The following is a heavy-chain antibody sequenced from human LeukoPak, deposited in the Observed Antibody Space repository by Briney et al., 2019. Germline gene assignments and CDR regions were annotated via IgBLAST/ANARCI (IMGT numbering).Heavy chain of an antibody. CDR2: FDPEDGET. V-gene: IGHV1-24*01. CDR1: GYTLTELS. D-gene: IGHD3-9*01. Sequence: GASVKVSCKVSGYTLTELSMHWVRQAPGKGLEWMGGFDPEDGETIYAQKFQGRVTMTEDTSTDTAYMELSSLRSEDTAVYYCATDILRLATADYRGQGTLVTVSS. J-gene: IGHJ4*02. CDR3: ATDILRLATADY.